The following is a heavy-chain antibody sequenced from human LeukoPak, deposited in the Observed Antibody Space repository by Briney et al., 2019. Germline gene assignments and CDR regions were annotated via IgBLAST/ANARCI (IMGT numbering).Heavy chain of an antibody. CDR3: ARVRSSWYPATFDY. Sequence: SETLSLTCTVSGGSISSSSYYWGWIRQPPGKGLEWIGSIYYSGSTYYNPSLKSRVTISVDTSKNQFSLKLSSVTAADTAVYYCARVRSSWYPATFDYWGQGTLVTVSS. J-gene: IGHJ4*02. CDR1: GGSISSSSYY. V-gene: IGHV4-39*07. CDR2: IYYSGST. D-gene: IGHD6-13*01.